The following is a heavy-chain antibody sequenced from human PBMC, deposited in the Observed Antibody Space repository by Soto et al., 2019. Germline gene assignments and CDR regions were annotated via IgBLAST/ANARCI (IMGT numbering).Heavy chain of an antibody. Sequence: QVQLVQSGAEVKRPGSSVKVSCQTSGGTFRTYTIHWVRQAPGQGLEWMGRIIPNLDVANYAHKIQGRVTITADKSTTTDHMKLRSLRYEDTAVYYCARLIHEDMGVNGPKPTRFDPGGQGTLVTVSS. V-gene: IGHV1-69*02. CDR3: ARLIHEDMGVNGPKPTRFDP. D-gene: IGHD2-8*01. J-gene: IGHJ5*02. CDR2: IIPNLDVA. CDR1: GGTFRTYT.